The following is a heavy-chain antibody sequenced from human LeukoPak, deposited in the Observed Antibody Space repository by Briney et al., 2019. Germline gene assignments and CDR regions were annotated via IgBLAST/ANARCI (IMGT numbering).Heavy chain of an antibody. V-gene: IGHV4-4*02. Sequence: PSGTPSLTCAVSGGSISSSNWWSWVRQPPGKGLEWIGEIYHSGSTNYNPSLKSRVTISVDKSKNQFSLKLSSVTAADTAVYYCASKGRSGPFNWFDPWGQGTLVTVSS. D-gene: IGHD2-15*01. CDR2: IYHSGST. CDR1: GGSISSSNW. J-gene: IGHJ5*02. CDR3: ASKGRSGPFNWFDP.